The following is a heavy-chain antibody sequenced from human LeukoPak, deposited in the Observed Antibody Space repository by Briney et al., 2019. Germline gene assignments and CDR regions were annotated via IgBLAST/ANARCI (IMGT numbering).Heavy chain of an antibody. CDR1: GYTFTSYG. J-gene: IGHJ4*02. V-gene: IGHV1-18*01. D-gene: IGHD3-16*01. Sequence: ASVKVSCKASGYTFTSYGISWVRQAPGQGLEWMGWISAYNGNTNYAQKLQGRVTMTTDTSTSTAYMELSRLRSDDTAVYYCARYRLGRLGEGGENFDYWGQGTLVTVSS. CDR3: ARYRLGRLGEGGENFDY. CDR2: ISAYNGNT.